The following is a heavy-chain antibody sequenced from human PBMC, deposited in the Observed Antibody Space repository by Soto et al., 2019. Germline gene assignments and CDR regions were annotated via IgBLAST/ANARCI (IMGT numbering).Heavy chain of an antibody. CDR3: AKSPGSYYFYGMDV. Sequence: GGSLRLSCAASGFIFSSYAMSWVRQAPGKGLEWVSAISGSGGSTYYADSVKGRFTISRDNSKNTLYLQMNSLRAEDTAVYYCAKSPGSYYFYGMDVWGQGTTVTVSS. CDR1: GFIFSSYA. CDR2: ISGSGGST. V-gene: IGHV3-23*01. D-gene: IGHD3-10*01. J-gene: IGHJ6*02.